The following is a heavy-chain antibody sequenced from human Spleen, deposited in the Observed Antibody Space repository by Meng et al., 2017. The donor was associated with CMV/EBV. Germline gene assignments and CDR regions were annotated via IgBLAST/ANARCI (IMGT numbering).Heavy chain of an antibody. CDR2: ISTNTGTP. CDR1: GYTFSTYT. J-gene: IGHJ5*02. D-gene: IGHD2/OR15-2a*01. Sequence: QRFRLRAGVKKPRASVTVSFKASGYTFSTYTINWVRQPHGRGLEWMGLISTNTGTPTYTHVFTGLFVFSLDTSVNTAYLQISSLNAEDTAVYYCARGGNFDPWGQGTLVTVSS. V-gene: IGHV7-4-1*02. CDR3: ARGGNFDP.